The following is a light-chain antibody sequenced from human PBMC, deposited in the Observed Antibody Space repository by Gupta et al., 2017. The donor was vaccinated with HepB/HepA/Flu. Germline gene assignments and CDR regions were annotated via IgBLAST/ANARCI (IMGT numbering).Light chain of an antibody. CDR3: QQYNRWPRS. Sequence: EVVMTQPPATLSVSPGERATLSCRASQNFNRTVAWYQQKAGQATRLLIYAASTRFTGVPARFSGNESGTEFTLTISSLQSEDLAVYYCQQYNRWPRSYGQGTKLEIK. J-gene: IGKJ2*03. V-gene: IGKV3-15*01. CDR1: QNFNRT. CDR2: AAS.